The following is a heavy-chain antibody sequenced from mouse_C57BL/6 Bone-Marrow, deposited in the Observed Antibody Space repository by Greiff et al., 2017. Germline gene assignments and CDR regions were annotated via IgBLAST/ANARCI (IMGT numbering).Heavy chain of an antibody. CDR3: TKEAYYSNYVYSCDY. CDR2: IDPETGGT. D-gene: IGHD2-5*01. CDR1: GYTFTDYE. Sequence: VQLQQSGAELVRPGASVTLSCKASGYTFTDYEMHWVKQTPVHGLEWIGAIDPETGGTAYNQKFKGKAILTADKSSSTDYMELRSLTSEDYAVYYCTKEAYYSNYVYSCDYWCQGTTLTVSS. J-gene: IGHJ2*01. V-gene: IGHV1-15*01.